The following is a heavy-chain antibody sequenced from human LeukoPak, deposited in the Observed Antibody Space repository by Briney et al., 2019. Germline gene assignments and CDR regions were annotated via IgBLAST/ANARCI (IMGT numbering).Heavy chain of an antibody. CDR3: ARYYRWYGGWFDP. D-gene: IGHD6-13*01. J-gene: IGHJ5*02. V-gene: IGHV4-34*01. CDR1: GGSFSGYY. Sequence: PSETLSLTCAVYGGSFSGYYWSWIRQPPGKGLEWIGEINHSGSTNYNPSLKSRVTISVDTSKNQFSLKLSSVTAADTAVYYCARYYRWYGGWFDPWGQGTLVTVSS. CDR2: INHSGST.